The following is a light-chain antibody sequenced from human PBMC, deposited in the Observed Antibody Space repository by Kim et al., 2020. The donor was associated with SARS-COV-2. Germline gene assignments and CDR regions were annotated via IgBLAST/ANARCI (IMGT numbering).Light chain of an antibody. CDR2: HAS. V-gene: IGKV3-15*01. CDR1: QSIGSD. CDR3: QQYNNWPPIT. J-gene: IGKJ4*01. Sequence: EIVMTQSPATLSVSPGERATLSCRASQSIGSDLAWYQQKPGQAPRLLIYHASTRATGVPGRFSGSGFGTEFSLSISSLQSEDFAVYHCQQYNNWPPITFGGGTKVEIK.